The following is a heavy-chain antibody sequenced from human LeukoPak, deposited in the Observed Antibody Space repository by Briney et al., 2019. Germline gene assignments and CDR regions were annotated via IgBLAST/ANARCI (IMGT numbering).Heavy chain of an antibody. D-gene: IGHD3-10*01. J-gene: IGHJ6*03. CDR3: ARTTMVRGTYYMDV. Sequence: PSETLSLTCTVSGGSISSSSYYWGWIRQPPGKGLEWIGYIYYSGYTNYNPSLKSRVTISVDTSKNQFSLKLSSVTAADTAVYYCARTTMVRGTYYMDVWGKGTTVTISS. CDR1: GGSISSSSYY. V-gene: IGHV4-61*05. CDR2: IYYSGYT.